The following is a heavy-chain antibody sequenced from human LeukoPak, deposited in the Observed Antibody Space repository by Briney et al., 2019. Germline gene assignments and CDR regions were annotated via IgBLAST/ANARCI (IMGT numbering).Heavy chain of an antibody. CDR3: AKDSVWFGELLTPLH. D-gene: IGHD3-10*01. J-gene: IGHJ4*02. CDR2: ISSSSTI. V-gene: IGHV3-48*01. Sequence: GGSLRLSCAASGFTFSSYSMNWVRQAPGKGLEWVSYISSSSTIYYADSVKGRFTISRDNAKNSLYLQMNSLRAEDTAVYYCAKDSVWFGELLTPLHWGQGTLVTVYS. CDR1: GFTFSSYS.